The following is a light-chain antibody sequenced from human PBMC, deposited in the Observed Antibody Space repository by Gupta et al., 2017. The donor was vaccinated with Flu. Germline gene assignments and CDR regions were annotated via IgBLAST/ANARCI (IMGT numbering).Light chain of an antibody. J-gene: IGLJ2*01. Sequence: SYELTQPPSVSVSPGQTASITCSGDKLGDKDACWYQQKPGQSPVLVIYQDSKRPAGIPERFSGSKSGTTAIPNTSGTQAIDDSYEYSPAWDGSTYVVFGGGTKLTVL. CDR3: PAWDGSTYVV. CDR2: QDS. CDR1: KLGDKD. V-gene: IGLV3-1*01.